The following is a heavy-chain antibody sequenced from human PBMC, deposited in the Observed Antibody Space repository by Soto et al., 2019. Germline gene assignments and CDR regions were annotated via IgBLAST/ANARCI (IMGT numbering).Heavy chain of an antibody. CDR1: GGSINNYY. CDR3: ARRGAAGTIYFDF. V-gene: IGHV4-59*08. D-gene: IGHD6-13*01. CDR2: MYYNGNA. J-gene: IGHJ4*02. Sequence: QVQLQESGPGLVKPSETLSLTCTVSGGSINNYYWSWIRQPPGKGLEWIGYMYYNGNANYNSSHKSRVTITVDTSKNQFSLKLTSVTAADTAVYYCARRGAAGTIYFDFWGQGALVTVSS.